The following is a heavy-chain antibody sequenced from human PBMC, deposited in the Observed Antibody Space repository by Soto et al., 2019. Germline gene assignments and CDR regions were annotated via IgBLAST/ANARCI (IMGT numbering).Heavy chain of an antibody. Sequence: QVQLVQSGPEVKKPGASVKVSCKTSVYTFTSYDINWVRQATGPGLEWMGWMNPKSGNTGYAQKFQGRVNMTRSTSINTADMELTSLRSEDTAVYFCARSIAGNKLECPTEWGQGTLVTVSS. D-gene: IGHD2-15*01. V-gene: IGHV1-8*02. J-gene: IGHJ4*02. CDR2: MNPKSGNT. CDR1: VYTFTSYD. CDR3: ARSIAGNKLECPTE.